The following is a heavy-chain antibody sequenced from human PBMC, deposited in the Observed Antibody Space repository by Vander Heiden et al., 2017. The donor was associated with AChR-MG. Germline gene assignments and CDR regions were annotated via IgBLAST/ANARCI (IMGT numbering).Heavy chain of an antibody. CDR3: GREVGTSSYYYYYGMDV. V-gene: IGHV1-69*08. CDR2: IIPVLGIA. CDR1: GGTFSSYT. D-gene: IGHD2-2*01. Sequence: QVQLVQSGAEVEKPRSSVKVSCKASGGTFSSYTISWVRQAPGQGLEWMGRIIPVLGIANYAQKFQGRVTITADKSTSTAYMELSSLGSEDTAVYYCGREVGTSSYYYYYGMDVWGKGTTVTVSS. J-gene: IGHJ6*04.